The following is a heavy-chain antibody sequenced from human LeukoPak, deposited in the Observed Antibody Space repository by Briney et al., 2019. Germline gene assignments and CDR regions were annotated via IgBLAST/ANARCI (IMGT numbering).Heavy chain of an antibody. D-gene: IGHD6-13*01. CDR2: IYYSGTT. Sequence: PSETLSLTCTVSGGSISSGAYYWSWIRQHPGKGLEWIGYIYYSGTTYYNPSLKSRVTISVDTSKNQFSLKLNSVTAADTAVYYCARWDDSSWSFENWGQGTLVTVSS. CDR3: ARWDDSSWSFEN. J-gene: IGHJ4*02. CDR1: GGSISSGAYY. V-gene: IGHV4-31*03.